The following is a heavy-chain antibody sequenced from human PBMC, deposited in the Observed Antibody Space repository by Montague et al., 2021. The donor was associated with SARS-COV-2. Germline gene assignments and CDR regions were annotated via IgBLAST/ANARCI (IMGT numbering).Heavy chain of an antibody. CDR3: ARTSQYCTPTNCYLPNAMDV. CDR1: GYSITHAYY. CDR2: IWHGGST. D-gene: IGHD2-8*01. J-gene: IGHJ6*02. Sequence: SGTLSLTCTVSGYSITHAYYWGWIRQPPGKGLEWIGNIWHGGSTYYNPSLKSRVTISVDTSNNQFSLKLTSVTAADTAVYYCARTSQYCTPTNCYLPNAMDVWSQGTTVAVSS. V-gene: IGHV4-38-2*02.